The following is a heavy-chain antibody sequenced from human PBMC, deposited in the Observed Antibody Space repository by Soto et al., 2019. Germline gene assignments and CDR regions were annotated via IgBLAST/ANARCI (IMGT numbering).Heavy chain of an antibody. D-gene: IGHD5-12*01. J-gene: IGHJ4*02. CDR1: GFTFSSYA. V-gene: IGHV3-23*01. CDR3: AKGSNTRWLQLWIVNFDY. CDR2: ISGSGGST. Sequence: GGSLRLSCAASGFTFSSYAMSWVRQAPGKGLEWVSAISGSGGSTYYADSVKGRFTISRDNSKNTLYLQMNSLRAEDTAVYYCAKGSNTRWLQLWIVNFDYWGQGALVTVSS.